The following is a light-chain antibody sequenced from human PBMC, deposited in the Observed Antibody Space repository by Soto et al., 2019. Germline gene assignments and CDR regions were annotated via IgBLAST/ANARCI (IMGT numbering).Light chain of an antibody. CDR1: QGIRTS. V-gene: IGKV1-17*01. CDR2: AAS. CDR3: QQRSNWPLFT. J-gene: IGKJ3*01. Sequence: DIQMTQSPSSLSASVGDRVTITCRASQGIRTSLGWYQQKPGKAPKRLIYAASSLQSGVPSRFSGSGSGTEFTLTISSLQPEDFAVYYCQQRSNWPLFTFGPGTKVDIK.